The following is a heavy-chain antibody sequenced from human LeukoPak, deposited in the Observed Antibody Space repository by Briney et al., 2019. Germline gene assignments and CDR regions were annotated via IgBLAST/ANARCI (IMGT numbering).Heavy chain of an antibody. Sequence: PGRSLRLSCAASGFTFSSYAMSWVRQAPGKGLEWVSAISGSGGRTYYADSVKGRFTISRDNSKNTLFLQMNSLRAEDTALYYCAKGLAQLWFYRGQGTLVTVSS. J-gene: IGHJ4*02. D-gene: IGHD5-18*01. CDR1: GFTFSSYA. CDR2: ISGSGGRT. V-gene: IGHV3-23*01. CDR3: AKGLAQLWFY.